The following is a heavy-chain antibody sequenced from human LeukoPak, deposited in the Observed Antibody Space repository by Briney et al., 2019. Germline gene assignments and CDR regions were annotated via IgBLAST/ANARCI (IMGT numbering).Heavy chain of an antibody. J-gene: IGHJ6*03. V-gene: IGHV4-59*08. CDR2: IYYSGST. Sequence: SETLSLTCTVSGGSISSYYWSWIRQPPGKGLEWIGYIYYSGSTNYNPSLKSRVTISVDTSVNQFSLKLSSVTAADTAVYYCARVAGLRYYMDAWGKGTTVTVSS. CDR3: ARVAGLRYYMDA. D-gene: IGHD6-13*01. CDR1: GGSISSYY.